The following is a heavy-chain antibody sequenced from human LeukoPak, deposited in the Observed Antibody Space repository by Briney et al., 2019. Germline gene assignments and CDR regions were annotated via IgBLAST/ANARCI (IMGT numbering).Heavy chain of an antibody. CDR2: IGGSNGIT. J-gene: IGHJ4*02. V-gene: IGHV3-23*01. CDR3: ARNENSGWGYFDY. Sequence: GGSLRLSCAASRFTFNSYAMSWVRQAPGKGLEWVSVIGGSNGITFYVGSVKGRFTISRDNSKDTLYLQMNSLIAEDTAVYYCARNENSGWGYFDYWGQGTLVTVSS. CDR1: RFTFNSYA. D-gene: IGHD5-12*01.